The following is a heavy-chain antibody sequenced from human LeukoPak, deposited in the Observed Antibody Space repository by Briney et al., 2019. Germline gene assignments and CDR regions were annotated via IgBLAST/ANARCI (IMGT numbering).Heavy chain of an antibody. CDR2: ISSSGSTI. CDR1: GFTFSSYE. Sequence: QPGGSLRLSCAASGFTFSSYEMNWVRQAPGKGLEWVSYISSSGSTIYYADSVKGRFTISRDNAKNSLYLQINSLRAEDTAVYYCAREEYSYGYYWGQGTLVTVSS. D-gene: IGHD5-18*01. CDR3: AREEYSYGYY. V-gene: IGHV3-48*03. J-gene: IGHJ4*02.